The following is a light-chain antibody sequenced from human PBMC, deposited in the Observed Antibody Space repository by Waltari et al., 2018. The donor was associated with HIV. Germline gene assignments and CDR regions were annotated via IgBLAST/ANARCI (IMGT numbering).Light chain of an antibody. CDR2: GEH. J-gene: IGLJ3*02. Sequence: SSELAQDPAVSVALGQTVRITCQGDSVRSYYASWYQQKPGQAPVLVIYGEHNRPSGIPDRFSGSRSGNTASLTIAGAQAEDEADYYCKSRDDSGHWFFGGGTKVTVL. V-gene: IGLV3-19*01. CDR3: KSRDDSGHWF. CDR1: SVRSYY.